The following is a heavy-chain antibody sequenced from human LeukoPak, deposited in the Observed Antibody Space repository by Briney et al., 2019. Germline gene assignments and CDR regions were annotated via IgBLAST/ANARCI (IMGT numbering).Heavy chain of an antibody. CDR3: ARDLSSIAARLFDY. CDR2: ISSSSSYI. V-gene: IGHV3-21*01. J-gene: IGHJ4*02. Sequence: PGGSLRLSCAASGFTFSNYSMNWVRQAPGKGLEWVSSISSSSSYIYYADSVKGRFTISRDNAKNSLYLQMNSLRAEDTAVYYCARDLSSIAARLFDYWGQGTLVTVSS. CDR1: GFTFSNYS. D-gene: IGHD6-6*01.